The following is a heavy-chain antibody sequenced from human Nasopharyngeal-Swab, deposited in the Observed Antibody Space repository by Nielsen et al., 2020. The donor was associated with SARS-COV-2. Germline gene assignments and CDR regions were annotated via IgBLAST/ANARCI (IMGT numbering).Heavy chain of an antibody. J-gene: IGHJ4*02. CDR1: GFIFSASA. CDR2: IGDKDHNYAT. V-gene: IGHV3-73*01. CDR3: TTDFYFDY. Sequence: GESLKISCAASGFIFSASAIHWVRQASGKGLEWVGRIGDKDHNYATTYGASVQGRFTISRDDSKNTAFLQMDSLKTEDTALYYCTTDFYFDYWGQGTLVTGPS.